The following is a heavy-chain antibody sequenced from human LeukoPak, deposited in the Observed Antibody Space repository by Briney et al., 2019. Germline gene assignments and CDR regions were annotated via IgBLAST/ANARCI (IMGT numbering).Heavy chain of an antibody. V-gene: IGHV3-74*01. CDR3: ASQSLYWDFDY. Sequence: GGSLRLSCAASGFTFSSYWMHWVRQAPGKGLVWVSRINSDGSSTSYADSVKGRFTISRDNAKNTLYLQMNRLRAEDTAVYYCASQSLYWDFDYWGQGTLVTVSS. CDR1: GFTFSSYW. CDR2: INSDGSST. D-gene: IGHD2-8*02. J-gene: IGHJ4*02.